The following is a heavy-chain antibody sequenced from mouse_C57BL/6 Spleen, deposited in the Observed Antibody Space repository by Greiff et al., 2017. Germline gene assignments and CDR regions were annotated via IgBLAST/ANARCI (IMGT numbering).Heavy chain of an antibody. Sequence: EVKLMESGGGLVKPGGSLKLSCAASGFTFSSYAMSWVRQTPEKRLEWVATISDGGSYTYYPDNVKGRFTISRDNSKNNLYLQMSHLKSEDTAMYDCAREDYDGAWFAYWGQGTLVTVSA. CDR1: GFTFSSYA. CDR2: ISDGGSYT. D-gene: IGHD2-4*01. CDR3: AREDYDGAWFAY. V-gene: IGHV5-4*01. J-gene: IGHJ3*01.